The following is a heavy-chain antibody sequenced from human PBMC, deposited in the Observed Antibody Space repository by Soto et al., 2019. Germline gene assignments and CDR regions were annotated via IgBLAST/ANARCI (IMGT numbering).Heavy chain of an antibody. D-gene: IGHD3-3*01. CDR3: ARPARTKNYDFWSGRPDYYYGMDV. V-gene: IGHV1-69*13. J-gene: IGHJ6*02. Sequence: ASVKVSCKASGGTFSSYAISWVRQAPGQGLEWMGGIIPIFGTANYAQKFQGRVTITADESTSTAYMELSSLRSEDTAVYYCARPARTKNYDFWSGRPDYYYGMDVWGQGTTVTVSS. CDR1: GGTFSSYA. CDR2: IIPIFGTA.